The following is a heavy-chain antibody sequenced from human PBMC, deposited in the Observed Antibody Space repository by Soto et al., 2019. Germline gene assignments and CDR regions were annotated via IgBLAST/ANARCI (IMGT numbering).Heavy chain of an antibody. CDR1: GDTFTDYY. J-gene: IGHJ4*02. Sequence: QVQLVQSGAEVKKPGASVKVSCKASGDTFTDYYIHWVRQAPGQGLEWMGTVNPSGGHTTYAQDFLGRMTMTMDTSTSTLYMELTSLTSEDTAVYYCARGGHVVVVTAALDYWGQGTLVTVSS. V-gene: IGHV1-46*01. CDR2: VNPSGGHT. D-gene: IGHD2-21*02. CDR3: ARGGHVVVVTAALDY.